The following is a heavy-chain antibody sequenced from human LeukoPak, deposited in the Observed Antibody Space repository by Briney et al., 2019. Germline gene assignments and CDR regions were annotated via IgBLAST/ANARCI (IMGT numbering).Heavy chain of an antibody. V-gene: IGHV3-21*01. Sequence: GGSLRLSCAASGFTFSSYSMNWVRQAPGKGLEWVSSISSSSSYIYYADSVKGRFTISRDNAKNSLYLQMNSLRAEDTAVYYCARDRGMAKMDVIDYWGQGTLVTVSS. CDR1: GFTFSSYS. CDR2: ISSSSSYI. J-gene: IGHJ4*02. D-gene: IGHD5-24*01. CDR3: ARDRGMAKMDVIDY.